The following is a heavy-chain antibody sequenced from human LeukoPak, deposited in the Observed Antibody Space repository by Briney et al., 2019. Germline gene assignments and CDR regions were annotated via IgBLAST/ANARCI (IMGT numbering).Heavy chain of an antibody. Sequence: VGSLRLSCAASGFTFRSYGMNWVRRAPGQGLEWVSYISSSSDTIYYADTVKGRVTISRDNAKNSLYLQMNSLRAEDTAVFYCARSDYHRSSGYYDSSHWGQGTLVTVSS. CDR2: ISSSSDTI. J-gene: IGHJ4*02. D-gene: IGHD3-22*01. CDR3: ARSDYHRSSGYYDSSH. V-gene: IGHV3-48*01. CDR1: GFTFRSYG.